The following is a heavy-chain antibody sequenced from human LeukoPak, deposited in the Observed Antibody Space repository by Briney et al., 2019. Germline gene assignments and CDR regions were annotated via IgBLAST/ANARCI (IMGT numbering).Heavy chain of an antibody. CDR2: IGSNGVAT. CDR1: AFTFSSYD. D-gene: IGHD3-16*02. V-gene: IGHV3-64*01. J-gene: IGHJ4*02. CDR3: ARGSHAVIAPENFEY. Sequence: GGSLSLSCSASAFTFSSYDIDWVGQAQGQGLEYVSAIGSNGVATHYASTVRGRFTISRDNSKNTLYLQMGSLRPEDMAVYYCARGSHAVIAPENFEYWGQGTLVTVSS.